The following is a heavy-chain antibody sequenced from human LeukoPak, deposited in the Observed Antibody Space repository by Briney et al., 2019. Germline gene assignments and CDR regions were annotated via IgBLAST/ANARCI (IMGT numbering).Heavy chain of an antibody. CDR1: GGSFSGYY. J-gene: IGHJ4*02. Sequence: SETLSFTCAVYGGSFSGYYWNWIRQSPGKGVEWIGSIHPSGMLYNNPSLESRVTMSRDTSKNQFSLNLNSVTAADTAVYFCSRGLDSRKLGYWGQGILVTVSS. V-gene: IGHV4-34*01. CDR3: SRGLDSRKLGY. CDR2: IHPSGML. D-gene: IGHD3-22*01.